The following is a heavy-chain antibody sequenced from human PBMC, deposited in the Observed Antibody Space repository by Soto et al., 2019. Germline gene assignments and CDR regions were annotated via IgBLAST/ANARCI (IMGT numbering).Heavy chain of an antibody. CDR3: ARGRAYCSSTSCYRPENWFDS. CDR1: GYTFTSYD. V-gene: IGHV1-8*01. J-gene: IGHJ5*01. Sequence: ASVKVSCKASGYTFTSYDINWVRQATGQGLEWMGWMNPNSGNTGYAQKFQGRVTMTRNTSISTAYMELSSLRSEDTAVYYCARGRAYCSSTSCYRPENWFDSWGQGTLVTVSS. D-gene: IGHD2-2*01. CDR2: MNPNSGNT.